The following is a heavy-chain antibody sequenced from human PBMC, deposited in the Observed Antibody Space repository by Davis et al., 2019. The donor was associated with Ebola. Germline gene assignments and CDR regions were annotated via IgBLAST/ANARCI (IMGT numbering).Heavy chain of an antibody. CDR2: ISSSGGTT. D-gene: IGHD6-6*01. CDR1: GFTFSDYY. J-gene: IGHJ2*01. Sequence: GESLKISCAASGFTFSDYYMTWIRQAPGKGLEWVSYISSSGGTTYYADSVKGRLTISRDNSKSTLYLQMNSLRAEDTALYYCAKHRSSSGGRYFDLWGRGTLVTVSS. CDR3: AKHRSSSGGRYFDL. V-gene: IGHV3-11*01.